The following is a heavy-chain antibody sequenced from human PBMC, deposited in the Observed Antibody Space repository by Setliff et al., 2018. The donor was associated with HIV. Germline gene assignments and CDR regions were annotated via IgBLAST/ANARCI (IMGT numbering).Heavy chain of an antibody. Sequence: ASVKVSCKASGYIFTGYYMHWVRQAPGQGLDWMGWINPNSGGTTYAQKFQGRVTMTRDTSISTAYMEVSRLRSDDTAMYFCARVRRGKAIITTGGMDVWGQGTTVTVS. CDR2: INPNSGGT. V-gene: IGHV1-2*02. J-gene: IGHJ6*02. CDR1: GYIFTGYY. CDR3: ARVRRGKAIITTGGMDV. D-gene: IGHD3-10*01.